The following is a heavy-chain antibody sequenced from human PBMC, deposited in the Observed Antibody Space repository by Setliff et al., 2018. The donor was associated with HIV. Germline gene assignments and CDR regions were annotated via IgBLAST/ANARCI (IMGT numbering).Heavy chain of an antibody. CDR1: GGSISSSTDD. Sequence: SETLSLTCTVSGGSISSSTDDWSWIRQPAGKGLEWIGQIYISGRTIYNPSLKSRVTLSVDRTKNQFSLRLTSVTAADTAMYYCARDYGDFNWLDPWGPGTLVTVSS. J-gene: IGHJ5*02. D-gene: IGHD4-17*01. CDR3: ARDYGDFNWLDP. CDR2: IYISGRT. V-gene: IGHV4-61*09.